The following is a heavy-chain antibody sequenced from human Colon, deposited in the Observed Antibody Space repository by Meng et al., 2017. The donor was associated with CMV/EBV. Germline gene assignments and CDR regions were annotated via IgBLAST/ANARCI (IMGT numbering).Heavy chain of an antibody. CDR1: GFTFSSYW. V-gene: IGHV3-74*03. CDR2: INRDATTT. J-gene: IGHJ4*02. Sequence: EGQLVESGGGLVQRGGSLRLSCEASGFTFSSYWMHWVRQAPGKGLVWVSGINRDATTTMYADSVKGRFTISRDNAKNTLYLQMNGLRAEDTAVYYCARAYDEWGRGTLVTVSS. CDR3: ARAYDE.